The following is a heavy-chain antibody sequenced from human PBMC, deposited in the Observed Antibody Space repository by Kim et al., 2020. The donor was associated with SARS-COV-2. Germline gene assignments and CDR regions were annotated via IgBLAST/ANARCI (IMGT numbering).Heavy chain of an antibody. D-gene: IGHD2-15*01. Sequence: SETLSLTCTVSGGSISSYYWSWIRQPPGKGLEWIGYIYYSGSTNYNPSLKSRVTISVDTSKNQFSLKLSSVTAADTAVYYCARGGGYCSGGSCYSVYYYFDYWGQGTLVTVSS. CDR1: GGSISSYY. CDR2: IYYSGST. V-gene: IGHV4-59*13. J-gene: IGHJ4*02. CDR3: ARGGGYCSGGSCYSVYYYFDY.